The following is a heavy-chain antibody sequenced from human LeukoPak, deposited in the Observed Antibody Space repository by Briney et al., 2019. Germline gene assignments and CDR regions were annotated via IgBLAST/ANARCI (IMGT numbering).Heavy chain of an antibody. J-gene: IGHJ4*02. CDR2: ITGSGDRT. Sequence: GGSLRLSCAASGFTISSYAMNWVRQAPGKGLEWVSAITGSGDRTYYTDSVRGRFTVSRDNSKNTLYLQMNGLRAEDTAVYYCAKRGEDPVDLDYWGQGTLVTVSS. CDR1: GFTISSYA. CDR3: AKRGEDPVDLDY. V-gene: IGHV3-23*01. D-gene: IGHD3-16*01.